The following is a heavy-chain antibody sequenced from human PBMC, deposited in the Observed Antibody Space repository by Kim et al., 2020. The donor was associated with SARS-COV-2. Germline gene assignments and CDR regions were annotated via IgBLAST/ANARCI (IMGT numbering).Heavy chain of an antibody. V-gene: IGHV3-23*03. CDR1: GFTFSSYA. Sequence: GGSLRLSCAASGFTFSSYAMTWVRQAPGKGLEGVSLIFGGGSSTYYADSVKGRVTISRDNSKNTLYLQMNSLRAEDTAVYYCAKTGSSSAYYPGYWGQGTLVTVSS. J-gene: IGHJ4*02. CDR3: AKTGSSSAYYPGY. D-gene: IGHD3-22*01. CDR2: IFGGGSST.